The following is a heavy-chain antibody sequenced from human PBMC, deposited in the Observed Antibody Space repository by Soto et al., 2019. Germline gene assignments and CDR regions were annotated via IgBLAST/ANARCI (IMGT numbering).Heavy chain of an antibody. V-gene: IGHV4-59*01. Sequence: SETLSLTCTVSGGSISSYYWSWIRQPPGKGLEWIGYIYYSGSTNYNPSLKSRVTISVDTSKNQFSLKLSSVTAADTAVYYCARGCSSTSCYTPFYGMDAWGQGTTVTVSS. CDR2: IYYSGST. CDR3: ARGCSSTSCYTPFYGMDA. CDR1: GGSISSYY. D-gene: IGHD2-2*02. J-gene: IGHJ6*02.